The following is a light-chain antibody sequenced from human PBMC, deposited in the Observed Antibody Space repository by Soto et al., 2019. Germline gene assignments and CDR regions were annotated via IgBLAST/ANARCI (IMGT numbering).Light chain of an antibody. CDR1: QSIRRS. CDR3: QQYNDWPET. Sequence: EIVMTQSPVTLSVSPGERATLFCRASQSIRRSLAWYQQRPGQAPRLLIYAASTRATGIPARFSGSGSGTEFILTISSLQSKDFAVYYCQQYNDWPETFGQGTKVDIK. V-gene: IGKV3-15*01. J-gene: IGKJ1*01. CDR2: AAS.